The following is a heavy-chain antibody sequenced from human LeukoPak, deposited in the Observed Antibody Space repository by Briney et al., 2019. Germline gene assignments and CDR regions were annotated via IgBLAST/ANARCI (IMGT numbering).Heavy chain of an antibody. V-gene: IGHV3-33*01. CDR2: IWYDGSNK. CDR1: GFTFSSYG. D-gene: IGHD1-1*01. Sequence: GGSLRLSCAASGFTFSSYGMHWVRQAPGKGLEWVAVIWYDGSNKYYADSVKGRFTISRDNSKNMLYLQMNSLRAEDTAVYYCARSTKVFYYYYGMDVWGQGTTVTVSS. J-gene: IGHJ6*02. CDR3: ARSTKVFYYYYGMDV.